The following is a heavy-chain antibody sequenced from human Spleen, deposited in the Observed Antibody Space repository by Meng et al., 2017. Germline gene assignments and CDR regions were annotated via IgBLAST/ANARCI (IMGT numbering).Heavy chain of an antibody. CDR3: AKVGCSGGRCYFDY. CDR2: ISWDSGSI. CDR1: GFNIDDYA. J-gene: IGHJ4*02. Sequence: SLKISCVASGFNIDDYAMNWVRQAPGKGPEWVSGISWDSGSIGYVDSVKGRFTISRDNTKNSLYLEMSSLRPEDMALYYCAKVGCSGGRCYFDYWGQGTLVTVSS. V-gene: IGHV3-9*03. D-gene: IGHD2-15*01.